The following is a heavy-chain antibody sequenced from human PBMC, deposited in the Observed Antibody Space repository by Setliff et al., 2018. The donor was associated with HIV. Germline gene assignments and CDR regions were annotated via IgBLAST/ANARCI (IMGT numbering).Heavy chain of an antibody. J-gene: IGHJ4*02. CDR2: INHRGST. D-gene: IGHD6-13*01. V-gene: IGHV4-34*01. CDR1: GGSFSDYY. CDR3: ARVSPSSSWFYFDF. Sequence: PETLSLTCAVYGGSFSDYYWTWIRQSPGKGLEWIGEINHRGSTNYNPSLKSRVTVSVDTSKNQFSLKLGSVTAADTAVYYCARVSPSSSWFYFDFWGQGTLVTVSS.